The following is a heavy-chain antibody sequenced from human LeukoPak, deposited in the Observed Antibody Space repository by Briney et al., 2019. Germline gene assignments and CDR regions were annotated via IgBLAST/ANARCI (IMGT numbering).Heavy chain of an antibody. CDR1: GLTFSSHW. CDR3: ATQQEGNPAY. CDR2: ITNDGSST. J-gene: IGHJ4*02. Sequence: GGSLRLSCAASGLTFSSHWMHWVRQAPGKGLVWVSRITNDGSSTTYADSVKGRFTISRDNAKNMLYLQVNSLRAEDTAVYYCATQQEGNPAYWGQGTLVTASS. D-gene: IGHD1-14*01. V-gene: IGHV3-74*01.